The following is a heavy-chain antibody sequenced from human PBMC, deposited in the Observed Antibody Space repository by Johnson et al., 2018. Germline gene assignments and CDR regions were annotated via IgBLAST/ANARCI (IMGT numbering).Heavy chain of an antibody. CDR3: ARTPYCSGGICYYRYYMDV. CDR2: ISWNDGCI. CDR1: GFTFDSYA. D-gene: IGHD2-15*01. J-gene: IGHJ6*03. V-gene: IGHV3-9*01. Sequence: VQLVESGGGLVQAGRSLRLSCAASGFTFDSYAIHWVRQAPGKGLEWVSGISWNDGCIGYADSVKGRFTISKDNAKNSLYLQMNSPGAEDSAVDYCARTPYCSGGICYYRYYMDVWGKGTTVTVSS.